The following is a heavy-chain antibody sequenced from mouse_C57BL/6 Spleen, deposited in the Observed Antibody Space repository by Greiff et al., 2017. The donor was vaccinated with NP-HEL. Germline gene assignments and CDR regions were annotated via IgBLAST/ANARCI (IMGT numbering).Heavy chain of an antibody. CDR3: ARRDYYGSIDY. J-gene: IGHJ2*01. D-gene: IGHD1-1*01. Sequence: QVQLQQSGAELARPGASVKLSCKASGYTFTSYGISWVKQRTGQGLEWIGEIYPSSGNTYYNEKFKGKATLTVDKSSSTAYMELRSLTSEDSAIYFCARRDYYGSIDYWGQGTTLTVSS. CDR1: GYTFTSYG. V-gene: IGHV1-81*01. CDR2: IYPSSGNT.